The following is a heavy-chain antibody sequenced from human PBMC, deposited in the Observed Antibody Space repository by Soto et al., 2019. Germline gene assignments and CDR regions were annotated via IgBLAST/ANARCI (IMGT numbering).Heavy chain of an antibody. CDR3: ASRRYYDSSGYYFYYFDY. V-gene: IGHV3-23*01. Sequence: PGGSLRLSCAASGFTFNNYAMSWVRQAPGKGLEWVSAISGSGGTTYYADSVRGRFTISRDNSKNTLYLQMNSLRAEDTAVYYCASRRYYDSSGYYFYYFDYWGQGTLVTVSS. J-gene: IGHJ4*02. CDR1: GFTFNNYA. D-gene: IGHD3-22*01. CDR2: ISGSGGTT.